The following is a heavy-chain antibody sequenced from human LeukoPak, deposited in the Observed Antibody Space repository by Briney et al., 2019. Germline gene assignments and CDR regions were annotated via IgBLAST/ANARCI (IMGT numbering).Heavy chain of an antibody. D-gene: IGHD3-10*01. Sequence: KPSETLSLTCTVSGGSISSYYWSWIRQPPGKGLEWIGYIYYSGTTNYNPSLKSRVTISVDTSKNQFSLKLNSVTAADTAVYYCARHTNYYGPNWFDPWGQGTLVTVSS. J-gene: IGHJ5*02. CDR1: GGSISSYY. V-gene: IGHV4-59*08. CDR3: ARHTNYYGPNWFDP. CDR2: IYYSGTT.